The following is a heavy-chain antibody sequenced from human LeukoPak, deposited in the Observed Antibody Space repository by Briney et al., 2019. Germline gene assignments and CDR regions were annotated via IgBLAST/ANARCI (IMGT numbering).Heavy chain of an antibody. J-gene: IGHJ4*02. CDR2: ISGSGGST. D-gene: IGHD1-26*01. V-gene: IGHV3-23*01. CDR1: GFTFSSYA. CDR3: AKDPHRIVGATTVDY. Sequence: PGGSLRLSCAASGFTFSSYAMSWVRQAPGKGLEWVSAISGSGGSTYYADSVKGRFTISRDNSKNTLYLQMNSLRAEDTDVYYCAKDPHRIVGATTVDYWGQGTLVTVSS.